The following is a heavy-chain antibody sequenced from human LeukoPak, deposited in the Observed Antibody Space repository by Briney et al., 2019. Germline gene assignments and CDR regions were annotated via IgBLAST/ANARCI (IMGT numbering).Heavy chain of an antibody. CDR2: ISAYNGNT. J-gene: IGHJ6*02. D-gene: IGHD6-13*01. CDR1: VYSFTSYA. V-gene: IGHV1-18*04. Sequence: ASVKVSCKASVYSFTSYAINWVRQAPGQGLEGMGWISAYNGNTEYSQKVQGRVTMTTDASTSTAYMELVSLTSDDTAGYYCARDPLRSSWSTYNNAMDVWGQGTTVTVS. CDR3: ARDPLRSSWSTYNNAMDV.